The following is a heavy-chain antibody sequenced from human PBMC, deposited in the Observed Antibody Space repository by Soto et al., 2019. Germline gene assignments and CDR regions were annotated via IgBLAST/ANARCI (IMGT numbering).Heavy chain of an antibody. CDR2: ISANDVGT. J-gene: IGHJ4*02. V-gene: IGHV3-23*01. CDR3: AKAKNDYNWDNRPPFDY. Sequence: GGSLRLSFEASGFTLRNYAMTWVRQAPGKGLEWVSLISANDVGTYYAESVKTRFTIPTHHSRNTVYLQMDSLRADDTAIYYCAKAKNDYNWDNRPPFDYWGQGTLVTVSS. D-gene: IGHD1-20*01. CDR1: GFTLRNYA.